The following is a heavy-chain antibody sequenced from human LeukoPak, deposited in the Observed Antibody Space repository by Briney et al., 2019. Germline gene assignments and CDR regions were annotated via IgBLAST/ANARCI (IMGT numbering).Heavy chain of an antibody. J-gene: IGHJ4*02. V-gene: IGHV5-51*01. CDR3: ARQKYCSGASCFVVTDPIES. CDR1: GYIFASYW. D-gene: IGHD2-15*01. Sequence: PGESLKISCKAAGYIFASYWIGWVRQMPGKGLEWMGIIYPSDSDTRYSPSFQGQVTFSVDQSTNTAFLQWSTLRASDSAIYYCARQKYCSGASCFVVTDPIESWGQGTHVIVSA. CDR2: IYPSDSDT.